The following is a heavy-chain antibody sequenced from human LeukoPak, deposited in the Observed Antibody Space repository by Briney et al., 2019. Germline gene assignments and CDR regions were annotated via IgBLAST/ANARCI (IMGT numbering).Heavy chain of an antibody. J-gene: IGHJ5*02. CDR2: IYYSGAT. Sequence: PETLSLTCTVSGVSIRSHYWSWIRQPPGKGLEWIGYIYYSGATNYNPSLKSRVTMSVDTSKNQFSLNLSSVTAADTALYYCARALRDSNYGWFDPWGQGTLVTVSS. D-gene: IGHD4-11*01. CDR3: ARALRDSNYGWFDP. V-gene: IGHV4-59*11. CDR1: GVSIRSHY.